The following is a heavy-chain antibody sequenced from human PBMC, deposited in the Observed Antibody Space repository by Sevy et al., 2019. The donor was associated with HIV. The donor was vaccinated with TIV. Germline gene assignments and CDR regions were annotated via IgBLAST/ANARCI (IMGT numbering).Heavy chain of an antibody. CDR2: ISYDGTKK. J-gene: IGHJ6*02. V-gene: IGHV3-30*03. D-gene: IGHD3-9*01. CDR1: GFMFSNYG. Sequence: PGGSLRLSCAGSGFMFSNYGIHWVRQAPGKGLEWVADISYDGTKKNYADSVKGRFTISRDNSKNTIYLEINSLRDEDTAVYYCARNEAYDILTGYVTYYYGLDVWGQGTSVTVSS. CDR3: ARNEAYDILTGYVTYYYGLDV.